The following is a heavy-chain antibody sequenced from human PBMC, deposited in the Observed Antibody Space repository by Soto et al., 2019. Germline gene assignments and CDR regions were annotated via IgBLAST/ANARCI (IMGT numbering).Heavy chain of an antibody. J-gene: IGHJ3*02. CDR3: AHRQIVVVVAPHHDAFDI. CDR2: IYWDDDK. D-gene: IGHD2-15*01. Sequence: QITLKESGPTLVKPTQTLTLTCTFSGFSLSTSGLGVGWIRQPPGKALEWLALIYWDDDKRYSPSLKSRLTITKDTSKNQVVLTMTNMDPVDTATYYCAHRQIVVVVAPHHDAFDIWGQGPMVTVSS. CDR1: GFSLSTSGLG. V-gene: IGHV2-5*02.